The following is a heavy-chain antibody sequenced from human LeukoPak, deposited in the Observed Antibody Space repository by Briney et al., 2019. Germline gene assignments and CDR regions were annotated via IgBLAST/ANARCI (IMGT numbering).Heavy chain of an antibody. V-gene: IGHV4-34*01. Sequence: SETLSLTCAVYGGSFSGYYWSWIRQPPGKGLEWIGEINHSGSTNYNPSLKSRVTISVDTSKNQFSLKLSSLTAADTAVYYCARHPRTSRAFDIWGQGTVVTVSS. D-gene: IGHD1-7*01. CDR3: ARHPRTSRAFDI. CDR2: INHSGST. J-gene: IGHJ3*02. CDR1: GGSFSGYY.